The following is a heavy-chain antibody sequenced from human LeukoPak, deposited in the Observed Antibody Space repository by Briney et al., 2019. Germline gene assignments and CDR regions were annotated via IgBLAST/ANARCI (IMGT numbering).Heavy chain of an antibody. J-gene: IGHJ6*02. Sequence: GASVQVSCKASGYTFTSYGISWVRQAPGQGLEWMGWISAYNGNTNYAQKLQGRVTMTTDTSTSTAYMELRSLRSDDTAVYYCARERYSYGYNYYYGMDVWGQGTTVTVSS. CDR3: ARERYSYGYNYYYGMDV. CDR2: ISAYNGNT. CDR1: GYTFTSYG. V-gene: IGHV1-18*01. D-gene: IGHD5-18*01.